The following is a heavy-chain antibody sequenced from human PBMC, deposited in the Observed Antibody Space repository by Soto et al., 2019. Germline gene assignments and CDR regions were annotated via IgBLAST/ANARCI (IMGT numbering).Heavy chain of an antibody. CDR1: GFTFTSSA. J-gene: IGHJ4*02. D-gene: IGHD3-9*01. CDR2: IVVGSGNT. V-gene: IGHV1-58*01. Sequence: ASVKVSCKASGFTFTSSAVQWVRQARGQRLEWIGWIVVGSGNTNYAQKFQERVTMTRDMSTSTAYMELSRLRSDDTAVYYCARAHYDILTGYSNYFDYWGQGTLVTVSS. CDR3: ARAHYDILTGYSNYFDY.